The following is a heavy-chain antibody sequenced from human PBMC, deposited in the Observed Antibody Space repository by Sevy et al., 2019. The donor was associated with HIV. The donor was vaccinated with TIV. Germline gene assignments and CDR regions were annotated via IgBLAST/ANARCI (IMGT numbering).Heavy chain of an antibody. Sequence: SETLSLTCAVYGGSFSGYYWSWIRQPPGKGLEWTGEINHSGSTNYNPSLKSGVTISVDTSKNQFSLKLSSVTAADTAVYYCARVTGDSSGYYYFDYWGQGTLVTVSS. CDR3: ARVTGDSSGYYYFDY. D-gene: IGHD3-22*01. J-gene: IGHJ4*02. CDR2: INHSGST. V-gene: IGHV4-34*01. CDR1: GGSFSGYY.